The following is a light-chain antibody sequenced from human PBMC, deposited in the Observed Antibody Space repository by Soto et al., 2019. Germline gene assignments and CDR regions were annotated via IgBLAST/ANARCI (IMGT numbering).Light chain of an antibody. CDR3: SSYSSSTTLVV. CDR1: SSDVGGYNY. J-gene: IGLJ2*01. V-gene: IGLV2-14*01. Sequence: QSALTQPASVSGSPGQSITISCTGTSSDVGGYNYGSWYQHHPGKDPKLMIFEVSNRPSGVSTRFSGSKSGNTASLTISGLQAEDEADYYCSSYSSSTTLVVFGGGTKLTVL. CDR2: EVS.